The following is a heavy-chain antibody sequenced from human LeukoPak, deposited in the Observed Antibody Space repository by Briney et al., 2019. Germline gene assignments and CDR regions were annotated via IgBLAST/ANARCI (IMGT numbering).Heavy chain of an antibody. CDR2: TYYKSEWHN. CDR1: GDSVASNSSG. CDR3: ARDLAGFGGYSYGMVDY. V-gene: IGHV6-1*01. D-gene: IGHD5-18*01. Sequence: LSLTCAISGDSVASNSSGWNWIRQSPSKGLEWLGRTYYKSEWHNDYAVSVKSRIIISPDTSKNQFSLQLKSVTPEDTAVYYCARDLAGFGGYSYGMVDYWGQGTLVTVSS. J-gene: IGHJ4*02.